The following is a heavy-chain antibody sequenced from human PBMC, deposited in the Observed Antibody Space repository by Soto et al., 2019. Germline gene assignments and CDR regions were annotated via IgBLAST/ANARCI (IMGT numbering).Heavy chain of an antibody. CDR2: ISSSGSTI. Sequence: GGSLRLSCAASGFTFSSYEMNWVRQAQGKGLEWVSYISSSGSTIYYADSVKGRFTISRDNAQNSLYLQMNSLRAEDTAVYYCXRKGYYYDSSGYYPLDYWGQGTLVTVSS. CDR3: XRKGYYYDSSGYYPLDY. CDR1: GFTFSSYE. V-gene: IGHV3-48*03. D-gene: IGHD3-22*01. J-gene: IGHJ4*02.